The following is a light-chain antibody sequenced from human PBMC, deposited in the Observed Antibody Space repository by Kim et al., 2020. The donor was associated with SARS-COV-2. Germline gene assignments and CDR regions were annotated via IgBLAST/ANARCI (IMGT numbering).Light chain of an antibody. J-gene: IGLJ1*01. CDR1: SSNSGAGYD. Sequence: VTISRRGSSSNSGAGYDVHWDQQLPGTAPNLLIYGNNNRPSGVPDRFSGSKSGTSASLAITGLQAEDEADYYCQSYDSSLSGPYVFGTGTKVTVL. CDR3: QSYDSSLSGPYV. CDR2: GNN. V-gene: IGLV1-40*01.